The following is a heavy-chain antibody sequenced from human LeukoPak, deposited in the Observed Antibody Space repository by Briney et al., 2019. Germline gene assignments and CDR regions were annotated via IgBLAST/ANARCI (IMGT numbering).Heavy chain of an antibody. CDR3: ARAFYYYDSSGYYDAFDI. V-gene: IGHV1-69*13. D-gene: IGHD3-22*01. CDR2: IISIFGTA. CDR1: GGTFSSYA. Sequence: SVKVSCKASGGTFSSYAISWVRQAPGQGLEWMGGIISIFGTANYAQKFQGRVTITADESTSTAYMELSSLRSEDTAVYYCARAFYYYDSSGYYDAFDIWGQGTMVTVSS. J-gene: IGHJ3*02.